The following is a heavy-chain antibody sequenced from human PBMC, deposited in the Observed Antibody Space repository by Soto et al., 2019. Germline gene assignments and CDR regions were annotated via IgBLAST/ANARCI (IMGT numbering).Heavy chain of an antibody. CDR1: GCTFSSYA. Sequence: SVKVSCKASGCTFSSYAISWVRQAPGQGLEWMGGIIPIFGTANYAQKFQGRVTITADKSTSTAYMELSSLRSEDTAVYYCARQEVLRFLEWLTPNYYYYGMDVWGQGTTVTVSS. J-gene: IGHJ6*02. D-gene: IGHD3-3*01. V-gene: IGHV1-69*06. CDR3: ARQEVLRFLEWLTPNYYYYGMDV. CDR2: IIPIFGTA.